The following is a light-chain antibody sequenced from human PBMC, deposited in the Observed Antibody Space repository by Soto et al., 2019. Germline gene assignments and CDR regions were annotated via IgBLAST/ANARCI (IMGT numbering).Light chain of an antibody. CDR1: QTVRTNY. CDR2: GAS. Sequence: EIVLTQSPGTLSLSPGERATLSCRASQTVRTNYLCWFQHKPGQAPRLLIYGASSIATGIPYRFSGSGSGTDFTLTINSLQPEDFAVYFCQQYSDSPLTFGGGTKVEIK. CDR3: QQYSDSPLT. J-gene: IGKJ4*01. V-gene: IGKV3-20*01.